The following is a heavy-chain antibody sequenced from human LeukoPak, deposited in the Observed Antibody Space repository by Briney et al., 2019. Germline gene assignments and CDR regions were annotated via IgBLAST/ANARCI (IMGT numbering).Heavy chain of an antibody. CDR3: ASLRFGSGSYYNDY. CDR2: ILYGGSNE. CDR1: GFTFRNYG. V-gene: IGHV3-30*03. D-gene: IGHD3-10*01. J-gene: IGHJ4*02. Sequence: GGSLRLSCAASGFTFRNYGMCWLRQAPGKGLGWVSIILYGGSNEYYADSVKGRFTISRDNSKNTLYLQMNSLRTEETAIYYCASLRFGSGSYYNDYWGQGTLATVSS.